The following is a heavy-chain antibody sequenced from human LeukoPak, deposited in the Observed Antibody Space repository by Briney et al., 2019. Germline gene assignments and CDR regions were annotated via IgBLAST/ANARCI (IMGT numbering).Heavy chain of an antibody. CDR1: GFTFSTYW. CDR3: AKDPNGDYIGTFDI. J-gene: IGHJ3*02. D-gene: IGHD4-17*01. CDR2: IRQDGSKI. V-gene: IGHV3-7*01. Sequence: GGSLRLSCAASGFTFSTYWMSWVRQAPGKGLEWVANIRQDGSKIYYVDSVKGRFTISRDNAKNSLYLQMNNLRAEDTAVYYCAKDPNGDYIGTFDIWGQGTMVTVSS.